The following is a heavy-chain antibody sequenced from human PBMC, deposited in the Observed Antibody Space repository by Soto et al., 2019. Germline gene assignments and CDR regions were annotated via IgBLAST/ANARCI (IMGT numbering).Heavy chain of an antibody. CDR2: IYYSGST. Sequence: SETLSLTCTVSGGSISSYYWSWIRQPPGKGLEWIGYIYYSGSTNYNPSLKSRVTISVDTSKNQFSLKLSSETAADTAVYYCARAPTIYSSSWYGFPFDPWGQGTLVTVSS. V-gene: IGHV4-59*01. CDR3: ARAPTIYSSSWYGFPFDP. CDR1: GGSISSYY. J-gene: IGHJ5*02. D-gene: IGHD6-13*01.